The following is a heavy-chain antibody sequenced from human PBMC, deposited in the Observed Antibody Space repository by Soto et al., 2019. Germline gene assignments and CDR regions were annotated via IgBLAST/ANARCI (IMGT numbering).Heavy chain of an antibody. D-gene: IGHD3-10*01. CDR3: ARFRYYGSGSYYNVDY. CDR1: GGSFSGYY. V-gene: IGHV4-34*01. CDR2: INHSGST. Sequence: SETLSLTCAVYGGSFSGYYWSWIRQPPGKGLEWIGEINHSGSTNYNPSLKSRVTISVDTSKNQFSLKLSSVTAADTAVYYCARFRYYGSGSYYNVDYWGQGTLVTVSS. J-gene: IGHJ4*02.